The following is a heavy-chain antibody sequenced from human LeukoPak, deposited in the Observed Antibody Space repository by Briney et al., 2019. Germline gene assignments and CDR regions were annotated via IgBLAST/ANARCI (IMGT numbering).Heavy chain of an antibody. V-gene: IGHV4-34*01. Sequence: PSETLSLTSAVYGGSFSGYYWSWIRQPPGKGLEWIGEINHSGSTNYNPSLKSRGTISVDTSKNQFSLKLSSVTAADTAVYYCARGEGYCSSTSCYYFDYWGQGTLVTVSS. CDR1: GGSFSGYY. CDR3: ARGEGYCSSTSCYYFDY. D-gene: IGHD2-2*01. J-gene: IGHJ4*02. CDR2: INHSGST.